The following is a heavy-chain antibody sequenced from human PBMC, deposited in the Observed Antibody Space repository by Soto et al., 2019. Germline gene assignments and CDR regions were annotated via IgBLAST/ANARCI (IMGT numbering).Heavy chain of an antibody. Sequence: QVQLQQWGAGLLKPSETLSLTCAVYGGSFSGYYWSWIRQPPGKGLEWIGEINHSGSTNYNPSLKRRGTISVDTSKNQFALKLSSVTAADTAVYYCARNPPGGYYYYRDVWGKGTTVTVSS. CDR1: GGSFSGYY. J-gene: IGHJ6*03. CDR2: INHSGST. CDR3: ARNPPGGYYYYRDV. D-gene: IGHD3-10*01. V-gene: IGHV4-34*01.